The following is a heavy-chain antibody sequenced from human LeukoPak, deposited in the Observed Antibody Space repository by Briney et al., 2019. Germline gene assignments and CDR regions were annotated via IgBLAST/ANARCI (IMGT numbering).Heavy chain of an antibody. D-gene: IGHD6-19*01. CDR2: INPSGGST. V-gene: IGHV1-46*01. Sequence: ASVKVSCKASGYTFTSYYMHWVRQAPGQGLEWMGIINPSGGSTSYAQKFQGRVTKTRDTSTSTVYMELSSLRSEDTAVYYCARDGAVAGGFDYWGQGTLVTVSS. CDR3: ARDGAVAGGFDY. J-gene: IGHJ4*02. CDR1: GYTFTSYY.